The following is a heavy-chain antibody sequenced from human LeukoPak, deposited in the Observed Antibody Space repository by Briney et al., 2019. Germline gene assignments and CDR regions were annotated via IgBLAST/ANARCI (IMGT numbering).Heavy chain of an antibody. D-gene: IGHD3-22*01. V-gene: IGHV1-46*01. J-gene: IGHJ4*02. Sequence: ASVKVSCKASGYTFTSYYMHWVRQAPGQGLEWMGIINPSGGSTSYAQKFQGRVTMTRDTSTSTVYMELSSLRSEDTAVYYCARTPGDSSGYYYLDFDYWGQGTLVTVSS. CDR3: ARTPGDSSGYYYLDFDY. CDR2: INPSGGST. CDR1: GYTFTSYY.